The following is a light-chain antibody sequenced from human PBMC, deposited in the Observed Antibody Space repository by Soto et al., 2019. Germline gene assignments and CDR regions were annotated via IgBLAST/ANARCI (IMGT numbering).Light chain of an antibody. V-gene: IGKV3-15*01. CDR3: QQYNNWPGT. CDR2: GAS. Sequence: IVLTQSPATLSLSPGETATLSCRASQSLNRDLAWYQQKPGQSPRLLIFGASIRATGIPARFSGSGSGTEFTLTIGSLQSEDCALYYCQQYNNWPGTFGQGTKVDIK. CDR1: QSLNRD. J-gene: IGKJ1*01.